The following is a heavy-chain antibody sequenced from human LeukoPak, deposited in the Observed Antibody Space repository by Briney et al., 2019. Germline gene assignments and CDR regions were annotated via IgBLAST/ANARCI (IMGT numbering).Heavy chain of an antibody. Sequence: GGSLRLSCAASGFTFSSYEMNWVRQAPGKGLEWVANIKQDGSEKYYVDSVKGRFTISRDNAKNSLYLQMNSLRAEDTAVYYCARGVIRRSYGYYMDVWGKGTTVTISS. D-gene: IGHD3-16*01. CDR2: IKQDGSEK. CDR1: GFTFSSYE. V-gene: IGHV3-7*01. CDR3: ARGVIRRSYGYYMDV. J-gene: IGHJ6*03.